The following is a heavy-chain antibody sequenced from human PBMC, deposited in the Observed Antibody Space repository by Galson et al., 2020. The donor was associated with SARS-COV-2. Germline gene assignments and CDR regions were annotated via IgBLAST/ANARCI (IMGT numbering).Heavy chain of an antibody. J-gene: IGHJ5*02. D-gene: IGHD3-10*01. V-gene: IGHV3-30-3*01. CDR2: ISYDGSNK. Sequence: GGSLRLSCAASGFTFSSYAMHWVRQAPGKGLEWVAVISYDGSNKYYADSVKGRFTISRDNSKNTLYLQMNSLRAEDTAVYYCARDNPQPTRVPPVWFGELLPGWFDPWGQVTLVTVSS. CDR1: GFTFSSYA. CDR3: ARDNPQPTRVPPVWFGELLPGWFDP.